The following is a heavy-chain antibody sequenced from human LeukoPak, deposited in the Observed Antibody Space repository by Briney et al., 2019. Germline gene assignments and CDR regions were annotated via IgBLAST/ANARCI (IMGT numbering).Heavy chain of an antibody. CDR3: ARDHRGIYSPFDY. V-gene: IGHV3-21*01. CDR2: ISSSSSYI. CDR1: GFTFSSYV. D-gene: IGHD2-21*01. Sequence: PGGSVRLSCAASGFTFSSYVMHWVRQAPGKGLEWVSSISSSSSYIYYADSVKGRFIISRDNAKNSLYLQMNSLRAEDTAVYYCARDHRGIYSPFDYWGQGTLVTVSS. J-gene: IGHJ4*02.